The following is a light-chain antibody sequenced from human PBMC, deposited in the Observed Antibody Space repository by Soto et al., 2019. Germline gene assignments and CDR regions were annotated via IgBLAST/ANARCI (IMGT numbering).Light chain of an antibody. CDR3: QQYHLYWT. CDR1: QSISTW. V-gene: IGKV1-5*03. J-gene: IGKJ1*01. Sequence: DIQMTQSPSTLSASVGDRITITCRASQSISTWLAWYQQKPGKAPKLLIYKASSLQSGVPSRFSGSGSGTEFSLTISSLQPDDFATYYCQQYHLYWTFGQGTKVDIK. CDR2: KAS.